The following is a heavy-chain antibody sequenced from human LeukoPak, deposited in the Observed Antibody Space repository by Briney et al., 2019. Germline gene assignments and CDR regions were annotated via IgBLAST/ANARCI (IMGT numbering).Heavy chain of an antibody. V-gene: IGHV4-39*07. CDR2: INHSGST. D-gene: IGHD6-13*01. Sequence: SETLSLTCTVSGDSISTASYYWGWIRQPPGKGLEWIGEINHSGSTNYNPSLKSRVTISVDTSKNQFSLKLSSVTAADTAVYYCARRRIAAAENWFDPWGQGTLVTVSS. J-gene: IGHJ5*02. CDR3: ARRRIAAAENWFDP. CDR1: GDSISTASYY.